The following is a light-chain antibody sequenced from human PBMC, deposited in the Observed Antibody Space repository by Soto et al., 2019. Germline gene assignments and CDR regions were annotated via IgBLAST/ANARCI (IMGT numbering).Light chain of an antibody. J-gene: IGKJ2*01. CDR3: QQFGSYPYT. CDR1: QGITSA. V-gene: IGKV1-13*02. Sequence: AIQLTLSPSSLSASVGDRVTITCRASQGITSALAWYQQKPGKPPNLVIFDASSLQSGVPSRFSGSGSGTDFTLSITNLQPEDFATYYCQQFGSYPYTFGQGTKLEIK. CDR2: DAS.